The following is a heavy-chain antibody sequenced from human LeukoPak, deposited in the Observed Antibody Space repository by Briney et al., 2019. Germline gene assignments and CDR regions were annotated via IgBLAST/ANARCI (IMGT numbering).Heavy chain of an antibody. V-gene: IGHV3-23*01. CDR2: ISGSGGST. CDR1: GFTFSSYA. Sequence: GGSLRLSCAASGFTFSSYAMSWVRQAPGKGLEWVSAISGSGGSTYYADSVKGRFTISRDNSKNTLYLQMNSLRADVTAVYYCAKDPSSWYYFDYWGQGTLVTVSS. D-gene: IGHD6-13*01. J-gene: IGHJ4*02. CDR3: AKDPSSWYYFDY.